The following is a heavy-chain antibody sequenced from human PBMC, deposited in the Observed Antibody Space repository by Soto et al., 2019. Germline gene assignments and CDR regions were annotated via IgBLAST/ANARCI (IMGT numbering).Heavy chain of an antibody. CDR2: IYPGDSDT. V-gene: IGHV5-51*01. CDR1: GDIFSSYW. CDR3: ARQRDRDYDILTGYYYYYGMDV. Sequence: AESLKISCKGSGDIFSSYWIGWGLQMPVKVLEWMGIIYPGDSDTRYSPSFQGQVTISADKSISTAYLQWSSLKASDTAMYYCARQRDRDYDILTGYYYYYGMDVWGQGTTVTVSS. D-gene: IGHD3-9*01. J-gene: IGHJ6*02.